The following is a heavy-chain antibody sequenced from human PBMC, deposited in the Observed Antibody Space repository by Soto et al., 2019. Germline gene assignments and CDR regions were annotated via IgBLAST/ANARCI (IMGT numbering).Heavy chain of an antibody. CDR3: ASYYYDTPLAHDY. CDR1: GGSISSSSYY. D-gene: IGHD3-22*01. CDR2: IYYSGST. Sequence: QLQLQESGPGLVKPSETLSLTCTVSGGSISSSSYYWGWIRQPPGKGLEWIGSIYYSGSTYYNPSLKSRVTISVDTSKNQFSLKLSSVTAADTAVYYCASYYYDTPLAHDYWGQGTLVTVSS. V-gene: IGHV4-39*01. J-gene: IGHJ4*02.